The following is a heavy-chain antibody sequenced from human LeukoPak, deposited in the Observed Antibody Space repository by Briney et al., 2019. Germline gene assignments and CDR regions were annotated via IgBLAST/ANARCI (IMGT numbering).Heavy chain of an antibody. CDR2: ISWNSGSI. V-gene: IGHV3-9*01. Sequence: GGSLRLSCAASGFTFDDYAMHWVRQAPGKGLEWVSGISWNSGSIGYADSVKGRFTISRDNAKNSLYLQMNSLRAEDTALYYCAKGSIQLWPPYFDYWGQGTLVTVSS. CDR1: GFTFDDYA. CDR3: AKGSIQLWPPYFDY. J-gene: IGHJ4*02. D-gene: IGHD5-18*01.